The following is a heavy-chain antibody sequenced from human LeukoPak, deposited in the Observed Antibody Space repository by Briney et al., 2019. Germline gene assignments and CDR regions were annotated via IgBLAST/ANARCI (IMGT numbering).Heavy chain of an antibody. Sequence: GGSLRLSCAASGVNFDDYAMHWVRQSPGTGLEWVAGLNWDSRSMAYADSVRGRFTISRDNSKNTLYLPMNSLRAEDTAVYYCATDYRGPYSSGWDVYYYYGMDVWGQGTTVTVSS. D-gene: IGHD6-19*01. CDR2: LNWDSRSM. V-gene: IGHV3-9*01. CDR3: ATDYRGPYSSGWDVYYYYGMDV. J-gene: IGHJ6*02. CDR1: GVNFDDYA.